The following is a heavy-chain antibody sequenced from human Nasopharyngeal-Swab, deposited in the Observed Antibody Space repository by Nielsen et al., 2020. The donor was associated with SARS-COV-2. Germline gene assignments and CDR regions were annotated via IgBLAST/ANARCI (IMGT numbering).Heavy chain of an antibody. D-gene: IGHD6-19*01. J-gene: IGHJ4*02. CDR2: IYYSGST. V-gene: IGHV4-39*01. CDR3: ARQRYSSGWDEDY. Sequence: SETLSLTCTVSGGSISSSSYYWGWIRQPPGKGLEWIGSIYYSGSTYYNPSLKSRVTISVDTSKNQFSLKLSSVTAADTAVYYCARQRYSSGWDEDYWGQGTLVTVSS. CDR1: GGSISSSSYY.